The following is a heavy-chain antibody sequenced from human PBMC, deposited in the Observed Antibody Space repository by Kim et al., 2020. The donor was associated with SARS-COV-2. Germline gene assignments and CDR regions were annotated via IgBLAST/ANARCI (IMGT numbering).Heavy chain of an antibody. CDR3: TRMYSGSSTYFDQ. D-gene: IGHD6-13*01. Sequence: GGSLRLSCAASGFGVSVNYMAWVRQGPGKGLEWVSIIYTGGGATYYADSVKGRFTISRDDSVNTVYLHMTSLTVDDTAVYYCTRMYSGSSTYFDQWGQGT. CDR2: IYTGGGAT. J-gene: IGHJ4*02. V-gene: IGHV3-53*01. CDR1: GFGVSVNY.